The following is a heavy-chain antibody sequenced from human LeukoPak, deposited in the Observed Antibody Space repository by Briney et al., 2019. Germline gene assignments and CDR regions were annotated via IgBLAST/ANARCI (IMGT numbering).Heavy chain of an antibody. CDR2: IYYSGST. D-gene: IGHD3-3*01. V-gene: IGHV4-59*01. CDR1: GGSISSYY. J-gene: IGHJ4*02. CDR3: ARTMKDFWSGYSDY. Sequence: SETLSLTCTVSGGSISSYYWSWIRQPPGKGLEWIGYIYYSGSTNYNPSLKSRVTISVDTSKNQFSLKLSSVTAADTAVYYSARTMKDFWSGYSDYWGQGTLVTVSS.